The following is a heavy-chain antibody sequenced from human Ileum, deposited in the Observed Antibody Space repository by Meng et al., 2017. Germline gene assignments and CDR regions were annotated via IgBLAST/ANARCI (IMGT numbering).Heavy chain of an antibody. CDR2: IRNRANSYAT. CDR3: VKDLGGNPDY. J-gene: IGHJ4*02. CDR1: GFSLGDHY. D-gene: IGHD4-23*01. V-gene: IGHV3-72*01. Sequence: EAQLVESGGGLVQPGGSLRLSCVASGFSLGDHYMDWVRQAPGKGLEWVGRIRNRANSYATDYAASVRGRFTISRDDSKNSLYLQMNNLKMEDTAVYYCVKDLGGNPDYWGQGTLVTVSS.